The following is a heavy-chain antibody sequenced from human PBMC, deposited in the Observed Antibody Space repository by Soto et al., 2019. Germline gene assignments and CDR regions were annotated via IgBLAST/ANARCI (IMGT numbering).Heavy chain of an antibody. J-gene: IGHJ3*02. CDR3: ASEEMRPGTSGGHDAFDI. Sequence: GGSLRLSCAASGFTFSSYSMNWVRQAPGKGLEWVSYISSSSSTIYYADSVKGQFTISRDNAKNSLYLQLNSLRAEDTAVYCCASEEMRPGTSGGHDAFDIWGQGTMVTVSS. D-gene: IGHD2-15*01. CDR2: ISSSSSTI. CDR1: GFTFSSYS. V-gene: IGHV3-48*01.